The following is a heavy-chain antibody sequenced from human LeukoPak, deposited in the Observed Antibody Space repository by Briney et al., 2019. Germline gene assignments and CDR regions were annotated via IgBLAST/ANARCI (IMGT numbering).Heavy chain of an antibody. V-gene: IGHV3-74*01. CDR3: AKDQSMDGGNVRGYFDP. CDR1: GFTFSSYW. J-gene: IGHJ5*02. Sequence: GGSLRLSCAASGFTFSSYWMHWVRQAPGKGPVWVSRINNDGSGTTYADSVKGRFTISRDDAKNTLYLQMNSLRAEDTAVYYCAKDQSMDGGNVRGYFDPWGQGTLVTVSS. D-gene: IGHD4-23*01. CDR2: INNDGSGT.